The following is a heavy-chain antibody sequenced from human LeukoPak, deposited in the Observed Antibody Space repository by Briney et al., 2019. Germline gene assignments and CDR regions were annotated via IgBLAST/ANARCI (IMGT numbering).Heavy chain of an antibody. D-gene: IGHD6-13*01. V-gene: IGHV4-61*01. Sequence: PSETLSLTCTVSGGSISSISYYWSWIRQPPGKGLEWIGYIYYSGSTNYNPSLKSRVTISVETSKNEFSLKLRSVTAADTAVYYCARFYSSWYGYYFDYWGQGTLVTVSS. CDR2: IYYSGST. CDR1: GGSISSISYY. CDR3: ARFYSSWYGYYFDY. J-gene: IGHJ4*02.